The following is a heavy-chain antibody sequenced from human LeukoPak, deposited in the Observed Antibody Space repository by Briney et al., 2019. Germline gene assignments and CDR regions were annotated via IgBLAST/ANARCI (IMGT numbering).Heavy chain of an antibody. CDR2: IYISGST. V-gene: IGHV3-53*01. D-gene: IGHD6-13*01. CDR3: AKATGIAAASDY. Sequence: PGGSLRLSCAASGFTVSSNYMNWVRQAPGKGLEWVSVIYISGSTYYADSVKGRFTISRDNSKNTLYLQMNSLRAEDTAVYYCAKATGIAAASDYWGQGTLVTVSS. J-gene: IGHJ4*02. CDR1: GFTVSSNY.